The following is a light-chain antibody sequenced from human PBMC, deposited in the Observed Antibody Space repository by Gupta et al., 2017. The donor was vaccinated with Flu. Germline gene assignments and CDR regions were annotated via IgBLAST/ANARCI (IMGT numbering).Light chain of an antibody. J-gene: IGLJ2*01. Sequence: QTAVTQESSLTVSPGGTVTLTCTSTTGAVTSASYPTWFQQKPGQAPRALIYKTNNKHSWTPARFSCSLLGDKAALTLSDVRPEDESEYYCLLYSGGTEWVFGGGTKVTVL. CDR3: LLYSGGTEWV. CDR2: KTN. CDR1: TGAVTSASY. V-gene: IGLV7-43*01.